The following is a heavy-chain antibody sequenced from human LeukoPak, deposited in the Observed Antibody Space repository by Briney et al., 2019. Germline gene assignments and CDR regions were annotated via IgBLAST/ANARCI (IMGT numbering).Heavy chain of an antibody. CDR2: ISAYNGNT. V-gene: IGHV1-18*01. D-gene: IGHD2-2*01. J-gene: IGHJ6*03. Sequence: GASVKVSCKASGYTFTSYGISWVRQAPGQGLEWMGWISAYNGNTNYAQKLQGRVTMTTDTSTSTAYMELRSLRSDDTAVYYCARLRYCSSTSCWGLDYYYMDVWGQGTTVTVSS. CDR3: ARLRYCSSTSCWGLDYYYMDV. CDR1: GYTFTSYG.